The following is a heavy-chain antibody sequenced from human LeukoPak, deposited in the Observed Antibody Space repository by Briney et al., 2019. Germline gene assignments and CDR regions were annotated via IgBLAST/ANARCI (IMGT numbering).Heavy chain of an antibody. Sequence: GGALRVSCAASGSTFNIYGMSWVRQAPGKGLEWVSGISVSVGSTYYVDSVKGRFTISRDNSKNTLYLQMNSLRAEDTAAYYCARGSKTAGTIYSFDYWGQGTLVTVSS. V-gene: IGHV3-23*01. J-gene: IGHJ4*02. CDR3: ARGSKTAGTIYSFDY. CDR2: ISVSVGST. D-gene: IGHD6-13*01. CDR1: GSTFNIYG.